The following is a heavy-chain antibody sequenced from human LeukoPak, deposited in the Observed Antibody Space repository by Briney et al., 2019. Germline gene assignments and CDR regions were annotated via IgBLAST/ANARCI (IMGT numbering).Heavy chain of an antibody. V-gene: IGHV3-64D*06. CDR2: IISNGGST. D-gene: IGHD2-21*02. Sequence: GGSLRLSCSASGFTFSVYAIHWVRQAPGRGLEYVSTIISNGGSTYYADSVKGRFTISRDNSKNTVSLQMSSLRAEDTALYYCVKDGLAFCGGDCYSYFDYWGQGTLVTVSS. CDR3: VKDGLAFCGGDCYSYFDY. J-gene: IGHJ4*02. CDR1: GFTFSVYA.